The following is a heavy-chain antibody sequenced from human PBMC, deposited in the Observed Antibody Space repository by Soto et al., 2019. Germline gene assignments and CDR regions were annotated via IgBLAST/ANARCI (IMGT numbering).Heavy chain of an antibody. CDR2: IYYSGST. D-gene: IGHD3-22*01. V-gene: IGHV4-30-4*01. CDR1: VGSISTGDYY. CDR3: ARENKPHSIY. J-gene: IGHJ1*01. Sequence: TLSLTFTLPVGSISTGDYYWSGFRQPPGKGLEWIGYIYYSGSTSDNPSLNSRVTISVDTSKNQFSLKLSSVTAPDKAVYYCARENKPHSIYWGQGTLPPDSS.